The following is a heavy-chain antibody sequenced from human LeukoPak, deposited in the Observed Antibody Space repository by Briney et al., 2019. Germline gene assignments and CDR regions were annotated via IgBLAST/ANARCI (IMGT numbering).Heavy chain of an antibody. Sequence: ASVKVSCKASGYDFRSYGISWVRQAPGQGLEWMGWSSPLSGNRDYAQKFQDRFTTTTDTSTKTAHMELRSLRSDDTAVYYCTRVDPLNDGAEYFQHWGQGTLVIVSS. V-gene: IGHV1-18*01. CDR1: GYDFRSYG. CDR2: SSPLSGNR. D-gene: IGHD1-1*01. CDR3: TRVDPLNDGAEYFQH. J-gene: IGHJ1*01.